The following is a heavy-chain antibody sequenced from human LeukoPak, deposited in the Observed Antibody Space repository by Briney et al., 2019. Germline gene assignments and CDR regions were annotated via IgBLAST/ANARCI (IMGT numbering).Heavy chain of an antibody. V-gene: IGHV1-46*01. CDR3: ASGRVYCSGGSCYSENWFDP. CDR1: GYTFTSYH. D-gene: IGHD2-15*01. CDR2: INPSGGST. J-gene: IGHJ5*02. Sequence: ASVKVSCKASGYTFTSYHMHWVRQAPGQGLEWMGIINPSGGSTSYAQKFQGRVTMTRDTSTSTVYMELSSLRSEDTAVYYCASGRVYCSGGSCYSENWFDPWGQGTLVTVSS.